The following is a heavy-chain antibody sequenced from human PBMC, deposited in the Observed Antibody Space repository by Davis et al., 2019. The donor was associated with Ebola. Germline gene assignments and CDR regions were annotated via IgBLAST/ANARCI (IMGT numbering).Heavy chain of an antibody. CDR2: IKQDGSEK. D-gene: IGHD3-3*01. J-gene: IGHJ4*02. V-gene: IGHV3-7*03. Sequence: PGGSLRLSCAASGFTFSSYWMSWVRQAPGKGLEWVANIKQDGSEKYQVDSVNGRFTISRDNAKNSLYLQMNSLRAEDTAVYYCAREVNFDFWSGYLDYWGQGTLVTVSS. CDR1: GFTFSSYW. CDR3: AREVNFDFWSGYLDY.